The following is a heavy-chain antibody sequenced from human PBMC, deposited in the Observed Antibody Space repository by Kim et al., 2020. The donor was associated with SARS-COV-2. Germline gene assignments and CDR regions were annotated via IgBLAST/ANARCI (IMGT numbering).Heavy chain of an antibody. CDR2: INHSGST. CDR3: ARQFMGRFSTIPPPVHYGMDV. D-gene: IGHD2-21*01. Sequence: SETLSLTCAVYGGSFSGYYWSWIRQPPGKGLEWIGEINHSGSTNYNPSLKSRVTISVDTSKNQFSLKLSSVTAADTAVYYCARQFMGRFSTIPPPVHYGMDVWGQGTTVTVSS. V-gene: IGHV4-34*01. J-gene: IGHJ6*02. CDR1: GGSFSGYY.